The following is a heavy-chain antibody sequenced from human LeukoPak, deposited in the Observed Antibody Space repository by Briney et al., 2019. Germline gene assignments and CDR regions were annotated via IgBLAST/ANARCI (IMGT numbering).Heavy chain of an antibody. Sequence: GGSLRLSCAASGFTFSSYAMHWVRQAPGKGLEWVAVISYDGSNKYYADSVKGRFTISRDNSKNTLYLQMNSLRAEDTAVYYCASRIAARPIDYWGQGTLVTVSS. CDR2: ISYDGSNK. V-gene: IGHV3-30-3*01. CDR3: ASRIAARPIDY. J-gene: IGHJ4*02. CDR1: GFTFSSYA. D-gene: IGHD6-6*01.